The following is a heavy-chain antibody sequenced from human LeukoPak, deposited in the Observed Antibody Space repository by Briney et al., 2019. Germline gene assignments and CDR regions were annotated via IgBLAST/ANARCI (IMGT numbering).Heavy chain of an antibody. D-gene: IGHD3-10*01. CDR1: GYTFITSY. J-gene: IGHJ4*02. CDR2: INPSGDSR. V-gene: IGHV1-46*01. Sequence: ASVKVSCKASGYTFITSYIHWVRQAPGQGLEWMGMINPSGDSRDYAQRSQGRITMTRDTSTSTVYMELSSLTSEDTAVYYCAGVRAGDSRDFDYWSQGTLVTVSS. CDR3: AGVRAGDSRDFDY.